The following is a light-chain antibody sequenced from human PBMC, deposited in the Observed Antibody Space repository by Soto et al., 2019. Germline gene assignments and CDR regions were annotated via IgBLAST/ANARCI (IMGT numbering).Light chain of an antibody. V-gene: IGKV1-12*01. CDR1: QGISSW. CDR2: TAS. Sequence: IQMTQSPSSVSASVGDRVTITCRASQGISSWLAWYQQKPGQAPKLLICTASRWQSGVPSRFRGSGSGTDFTLTISSLQPEDFATDYCQQTNSFPFTFGPGTKVDIK. CDR3: QQTNSFPFT. J-gene: IGKJ3*01.